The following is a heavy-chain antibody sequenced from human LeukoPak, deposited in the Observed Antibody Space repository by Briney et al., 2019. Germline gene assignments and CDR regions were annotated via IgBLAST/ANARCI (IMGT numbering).Heavy chain of an antibody. J-gene: IGHJ4*02. V-gene: IGHV4-59*08. CDR2: ISYSGST. CDR3: ARRYCSGGSCYLHFDY. Sequence: SETLSLTCTVSGGSISSYYWSWIRQPPGKGLEWIGYISYSGSTNYNPSLKSRVTISVDTSKNQFSLKLSSVTAADTAVYYCARRYCSGGSCYLHFDYWGQGTLVTVSS. D-gene: IGHD2-15*01. CDR1: GGSISSYY.